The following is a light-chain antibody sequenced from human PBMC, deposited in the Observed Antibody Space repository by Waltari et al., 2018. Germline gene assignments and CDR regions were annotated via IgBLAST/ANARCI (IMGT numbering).Light chain of an antibody. Sequence: DIQMTQSPASLSASVGDRVAITCRASQTINSDLNWYQQKSWKAPNLLIYHASTLQDGVPSKFSGSGSGTHFTLTINNLQPEDIATDFCQQTSRSPLTFGGGTKVEV. CDR2: HAS. CDR3: QQTSRSPLT. CDR1: QTINSD. V-gene: IGKV1-39*01. J-gene: IGKJ4*01.